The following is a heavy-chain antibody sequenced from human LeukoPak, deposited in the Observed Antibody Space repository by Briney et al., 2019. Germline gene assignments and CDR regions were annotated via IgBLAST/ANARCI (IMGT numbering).Heavy chain of an antibody. D-gene: IGHD6-19*01. V-gene: IGHV4-4*02. J-gene: IGHJ3*02. CDR2: IYHSGST. Sequence: PSETLSLTCAVSGGSISSSNWWSWVRQPPGKGLEWIGEIYHSGSTNYNPSLKSRVTISLDKSKNQFSLTLSSVTAADTAVYHCARATSYSSGFAAFDIWGQGTMVTVSS. CDR3: ARATSYSSGFAAFDI. CDR1: GGSISSSNW.